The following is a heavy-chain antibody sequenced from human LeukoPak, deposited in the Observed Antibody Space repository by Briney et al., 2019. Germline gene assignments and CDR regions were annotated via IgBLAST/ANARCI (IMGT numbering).Heavy chain of an antibody. CDR1: GYTFTGYY. CDR2: INPNSGGT. V-gene: IGHV1-2*02. Sequence: GASVTVSCTASGYTFTGYYMHWVRQAPGQGPEWMGWINPNSGGTNYAQKFQGRVTMTRDTSISTAYMELSRLRSDDTAVYYCARVGGNPTKFDYWGQGTLVTVSS. D-gene: IGHD4-23*01. CDR3: ARVGGNPTKFDY. J-gene: IGHJ4*02.